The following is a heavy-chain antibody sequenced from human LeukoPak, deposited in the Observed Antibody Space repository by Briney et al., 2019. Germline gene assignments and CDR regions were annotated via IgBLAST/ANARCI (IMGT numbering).Heavy chain of an antibody. D-gene: IGHD3-10*01. CDR2: INWNGGST. CDR3: TREHYGSGSYYSGYYFDY. Sequence: GGSLRLSCAASGFTFDDYGMSWVRQAPGKGLEWVSGINWNGGSTGYADSVKGRFTISRDNAKNSLYLQMNSLRAEDTALYYCTREHYGSGSYYSGYYFDYWGQGTLVTASS. J-gene: IGHJ4*02. CDR1: GFTFDDYG. V-gene: IGHV3-20*04.